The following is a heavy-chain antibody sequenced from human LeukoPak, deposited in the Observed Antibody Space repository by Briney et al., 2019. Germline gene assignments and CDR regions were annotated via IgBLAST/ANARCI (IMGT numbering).Heavy chain of an antibody. V-gene: IGHV1-2*02. Sequence: VASVKVSCKASGYTFTGYYMHWVRQAPGQGLEWMGWINPNSGGTNYAQEFQGRVTMTRDTSISTAYMELSRLRSDDTAVYYCARGSDDFWSGYSPSYWGQGTLVTVSS. J-gene: IGHJ4*02. D-gene: IGHD3-3*01. CDR1: GYTFTGYY. CDR2: INPNSGGT. CDR3: ARGSDDFWSGYSPSY.